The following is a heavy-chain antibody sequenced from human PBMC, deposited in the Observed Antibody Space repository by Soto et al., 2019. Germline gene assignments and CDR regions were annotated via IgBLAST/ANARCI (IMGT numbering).Heavy chain of an antibody. CDR1: GFSLSTSGVG. D-gene: IGHD3-10*01. Sequence: QNTLKASGPTLVKPTQTLTLTCTFSGFSLSTSGVGVGWIRQPPGKALEWLALIYWDDDIRYSPSLKSRLTITKDTSKNQVVLTITTMDPVDTATYYCARLCFGDFQPLSSFDYWGQGTLVTVSS. CDR2: IYWDDDI. V-gene: IGHV2-5*02. CDR3: ARLCFGDFQPLSSFDY. J-gene: IGHJ4*02.